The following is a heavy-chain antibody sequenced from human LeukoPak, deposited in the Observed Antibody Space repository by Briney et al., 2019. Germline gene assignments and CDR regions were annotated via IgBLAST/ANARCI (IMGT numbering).Heavy chain of an antibody. J-gene: IGHJ4*02. Sequence: GRSLRLSCAASGFTFDDYAMHWVRQAPGKGLEWVSGVTWNSGIIVYADSVRGRFTTSRDNARNSLFLEMTSLRGDDTALYYCAKGKRSGLVYSAIDYWGQGTLVSVSS. CDR1: GFTFDDYA. V-gene: IGHV3-9*01. CDR2: VTWNSGII. CDR3: AKGKRSGLVYSAIDY. D-gene: IGHD3/OR15-3a*01.